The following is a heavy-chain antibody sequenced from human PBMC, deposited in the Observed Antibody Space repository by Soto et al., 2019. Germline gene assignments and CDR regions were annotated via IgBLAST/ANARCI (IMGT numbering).Heavy chain of an antibody. V-gene: IGHV4-34*01. D-gene: IGHD2-2*01. Sequence: SETLSLTCAVYGGSFSGYYWSWIRQPPGKGLEWIGEINHSGSTNYNPSLKSRVTISVDTSKNQFSLKLSSVTAADTAVYYCAXXHGLVVPXXXXXXXXXNWFDPWGQGTLVTVSS. J-gene: IGHJ5*02. CDR3: AXXHGLVVPXXXXXXXXXNWFDP. CDR1: GGSFSGYY. CDR2: INHSGST.